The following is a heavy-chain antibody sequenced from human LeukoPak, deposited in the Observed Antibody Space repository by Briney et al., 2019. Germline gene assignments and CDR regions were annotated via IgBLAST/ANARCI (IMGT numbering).Heavy chain of an antibody. CDR3: AIRYSSGWFYNWFDP. D-gene: IGHD6-19*01. Sequence: PSGTLSLTCAVSGGSINSSNWWSWVRQPPGKGLEWIGEIYHSGSTNYNPSLKSRVTISVDKSKNQFSLKLSSVTAADTAVYYCAIRYSSGWFYNWFDPWGQGTLVTVSS. J-gene: IGHJ5*02. CDR2: IYHSGST. V-gene: IGHV4-4*02. CDR1: GGSINSSNW.